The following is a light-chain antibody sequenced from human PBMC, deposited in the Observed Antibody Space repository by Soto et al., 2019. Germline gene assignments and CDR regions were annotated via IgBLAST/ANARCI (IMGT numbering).Light chain of an antibody. J-gene: IGKJ1*01. CDR1: QSVSTY. CDR2: DTS. V-gene: IGKV3-11*01. CDR3: HQRKSWTRT. Sequence: FVLTQSPVTLSLSPGESATLSCRASQSVSTYLAWYQQKPGQPPRLLIYDTSYRATGIPARFSGSVSGTDGTITISSLEPEDGAVYYCHQRKSWTRTFGQGTKVDIK.